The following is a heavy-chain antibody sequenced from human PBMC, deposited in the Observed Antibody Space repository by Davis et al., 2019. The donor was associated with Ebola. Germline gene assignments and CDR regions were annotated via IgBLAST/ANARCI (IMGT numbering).Heavy chain of an antibody. V-gene: IGHV1-2*06. CDR3: ARGNVIDWLFIPHGMDV. CDR2: INPNSGGT. Sequence: ASVKVSCKASGYTFTGYYMHWVRQAPGQGLEWMGRINPNSGGTNYAQKFQGRVTMTRDTSISTAYMELSRLRSDDTAVYYCARGNVIDWLFIPHGMDVWGKGTTVTVSS. J-gene: IGHJ6*04. CDR1: GYTFTGYY. D-gene: IGHD3-9*01.